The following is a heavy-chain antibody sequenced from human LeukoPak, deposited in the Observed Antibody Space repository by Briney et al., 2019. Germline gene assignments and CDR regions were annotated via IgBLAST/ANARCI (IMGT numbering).Heavy chain of an antibody. V-gene: IGHV1-69*04. CDR1: GGTFSSYA. J-gene: IGHJ6*02. Sequence: SVKDSCKASGGTFSSYAISWVRQAPGQGLEWMGRIIPIFGIANYAQKFQGRVTITADKSTSTAYMELSSLRSEDTAVYYCARRIVGAPGGYYYYGMDVWGQGTTVTVSS. CDR3: ARRIVGAPGGYYYYGMDV. CDR2: IIPIFGIA. D-gene: IGHD1-26*01.